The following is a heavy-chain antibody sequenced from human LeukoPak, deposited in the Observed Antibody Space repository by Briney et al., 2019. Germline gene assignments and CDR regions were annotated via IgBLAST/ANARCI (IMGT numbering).Heavy chain of an antibody. V-gene: IGHV3-30*04. CDR3: ARDLHSSSFDY. D-gene: IGHD6-6*01. CDR1: GFTFSSYA. J-gene: IGHJ4*02. Sequence: GRSLRLSCAASGFTFSSYAMHWVRQAPGKGLEWVAVISYDGSNKYYADSVKGRFTISRDNSKNTLYLQMNSLRAGDTAVYYCARDLHSSSFDYWGQGTLVTVSS. CDR2: ISYDGSNK.